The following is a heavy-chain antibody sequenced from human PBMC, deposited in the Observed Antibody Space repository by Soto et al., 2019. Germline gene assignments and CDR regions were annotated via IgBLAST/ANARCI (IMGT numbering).Heavy chain of an antibody. J-gene: IGHJ5*02. V-gene: IGHV3-21*01. CDR3: ARDPVSKDTAMGSYSFDP. CDR2: ISSSSSYI. D-gene: IGHD5-18*01. CDR1: GFTFSSYS. Sequence: GGSLRLSCAASGFTFSSYSMNWVRQAPGKGLEWVSSISSSSSYIYYADSVKGRFTISRDNAKNSLYLQMNSLRAEDTAVYYCARDPVSKDTAMGSYSFDPWGQGTLVTVSS.